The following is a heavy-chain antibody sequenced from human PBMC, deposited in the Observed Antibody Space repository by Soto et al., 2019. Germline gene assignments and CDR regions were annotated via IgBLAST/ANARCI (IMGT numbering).Heavy chain of an antibody. V-gene: IGHV4-59*08. D-gene: IGHD3-10*01. Sequence: SETLSLTCTVSGGSISSYYWSWIRQSPGKGLEWIGYIYYSGTTNYNPSLKSRVTISVDTSKNQFSLKLNSMTAADTAVYYCARHNYGSGSTYFDYWGQGTLVTVS. CDR3: ARHNYGSGSTYFDY. CDR1: GGSISSYY. J-gene: IGHJ4*02. CDR2: IYYSGTT.